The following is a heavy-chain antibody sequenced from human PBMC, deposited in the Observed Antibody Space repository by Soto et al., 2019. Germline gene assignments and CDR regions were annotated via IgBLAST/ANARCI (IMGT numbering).Heavy chain of an antibody. CDR1: GGSFSGYY. D-gene: IGHD3-22*01. Sequence: SETLSLTCAVYGGSFSGYYWSWIRQPPGKGLEWIGEINHSGSTNYNPSLKSRVTISVDTSKNQFSLKLSSVTAADTAVYYCARGRVGVYYYDSSGYYLDYYYGMDVWGQGTTVTVSS. CDR3: ARGRVGVYYYDSSGYYLDYYYGMDV. V-gene: IGHV4-34*01. CDR2: INHSGST. J-gene: IGHJ6*02.